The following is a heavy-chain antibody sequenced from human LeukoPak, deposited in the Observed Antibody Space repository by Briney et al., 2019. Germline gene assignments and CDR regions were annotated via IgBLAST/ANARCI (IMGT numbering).Heavy chain of an antibody. CDR3: AREVSTVAKSRYYFDY. Sequence: PSETLSLTCTVSGGSISSGGYYWSWIRQHPGKGLEWIGYIYYSGSTYYNPSLKSRVTISVDTSKNQFSLKLSSVTAADTAVYYCAREVSTVAKSRYYFDYWGQGTLVTVSS. D-gene: IGHD6-19*01. V-gene: IGHV4-31*03. CDR2: IYYSGST. CDR1: GGSISSGGYY. J-gene: IGHJ4*02.